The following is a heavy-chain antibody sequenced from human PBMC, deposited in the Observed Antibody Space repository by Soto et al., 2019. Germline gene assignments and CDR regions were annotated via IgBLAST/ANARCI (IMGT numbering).Heavy chain of an antibody. J-gene: IGHJ4*02. D-gene: IGHD3-16*01. V-gene: IGHV3-7*05. CDR2: ISQDSIET. CDR1: GFTFEKYW. Sequence: EVQLVESGGGLAQPEGSLRLSCEASGFTFEKYWMTWVRQGPGKGLEWVASISQDSIETYYVDSVEGRFTISRDNGKNSVSLQMSSMRADDTAVYYCASVGDPLGRLSWGAMDYWGQGAQITVSS. CDR3: ASVGDPLGRLSWGAMDY.